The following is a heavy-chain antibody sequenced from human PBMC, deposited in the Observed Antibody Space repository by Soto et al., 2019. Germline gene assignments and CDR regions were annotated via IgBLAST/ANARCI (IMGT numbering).Heavy chain of an antibody. J-gene: IGHJ5*02. V-gene: IGHV4-31*03. Sequence: QVQLQESGPGLVKPSQTLSLTCTVSGGSISSGGYHWSWIRQHPGKGMEWMGYIYYSGSTNYNPSLKSRVTISEDTSKNQFSLKLSSVTAADTAVYYCARDPTPWGQGTLVTVSS. CDR3: ARDPTP. CDR2: IYYSGST. CDR1: GGSISSGGYH.